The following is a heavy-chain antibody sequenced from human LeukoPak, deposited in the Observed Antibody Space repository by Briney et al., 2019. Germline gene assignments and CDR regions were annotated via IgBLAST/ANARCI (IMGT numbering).Heavy chain of an antibody. V-gene: IGHV3-7*01. Sequence: GGSLRLSCAASGFTFSSYWMSWVRQAPGKGLEWVANIKQDGSEKYYVSSVKGRFTISRDNAKNSLYLQMNSLRAEDTAVYYCARALITMVRGVISPENYYYYGMDVWGQGTTVTVSS. CDR2: IKQDGSEK. CDR3: ARALITMVRGVISPENYYYYGMDV. J-gene: IGHJ6*02. CDR1: GFTFSSYW. D-gene: IGHD3-10*01.